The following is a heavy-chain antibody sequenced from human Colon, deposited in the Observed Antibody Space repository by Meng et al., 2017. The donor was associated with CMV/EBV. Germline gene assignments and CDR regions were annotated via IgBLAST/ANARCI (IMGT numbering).Heavy chain of an antibody. CDR1: GYSFTKYY. D-gene: IGHD2-2*01. Sequence: ASVKVSCKASGYSFTKYYIHWVRQVPGQGREWMGIINPGTGTTSYGQKFQGRVTMTRDTSTRTVYIELTSLRSDDTAVYYCARDPRPAGTGAYFDLWGQGTLVTVSS. V-gene: IGHV1-46*01. J-gene: IGHJ4*02. CDR3: ARDPRPAGTGAYFDL. CDR2: INPGTGTT.